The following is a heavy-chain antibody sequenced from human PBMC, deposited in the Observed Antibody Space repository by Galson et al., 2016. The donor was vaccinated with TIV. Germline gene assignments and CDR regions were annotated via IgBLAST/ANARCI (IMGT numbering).Heavy chain of an antibody. CDR3: ARRTHYDSSGYSDAFDI. Sequence: SVKVSCKASGYTFSTYGISWVRQAPGQGLEWMGWISAYNGDTKYSQKSQGRITMTTDTSTSTAYMELRSLRSNDTAVYYCARRTHYDSSGYSDAFDIWGQGTMVPVSS. CDR1: GYTFSTYG. V-gene: IGHV1-18*01. CDR2: ISAYNGDT. D-gene: IGHD3-22*01. J-gene: IGHJ3*02.